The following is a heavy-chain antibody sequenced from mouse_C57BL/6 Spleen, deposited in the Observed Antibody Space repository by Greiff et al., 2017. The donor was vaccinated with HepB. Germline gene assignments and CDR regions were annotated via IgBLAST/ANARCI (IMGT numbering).Heavy chain of an antibody. CDR3: ARLRYYSNYVYFDY. CDR2: IYPGDGDT. J-gene: IGHJ2*01. D-gene: IGHD2-5*01. Sequence: QVQLQQSGPELVKPGASVKISCKASGYAFSSSWMNWVKQRPGKGLEWIGRIYPGDGDTSYNGKFKGKATLTADKSSSTAYMQLSSLTSEDSAVYLCARLRYYSNYVYFDYWGQGTTLTVSS. CDR1: GYAFSSSW. V-gene: IGHV1-82*01.